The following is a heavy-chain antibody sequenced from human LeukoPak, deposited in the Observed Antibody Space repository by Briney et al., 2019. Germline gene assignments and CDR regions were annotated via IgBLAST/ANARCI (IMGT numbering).Heavy chain of an antibody. V-gene: IGHV3-11*04. D-gene: IGHD3-10*01. CDR2: ISSSSSTI. J-gene: IGHJ4*02. Sequence: MPGGSLRLSCAASGFTFSDYYMSWIRQAPGKGLEWVSYISSSSSTIYYADSVKGRFTISRDNAKNSLYLQMNSLRAEDTAVYYCARDRGTRGDGSVPGSFDYWGQGTLVTVSS. CDR1: GFTFSDYY. CDR3: ARDRGTRGDGSVPGSFDY.